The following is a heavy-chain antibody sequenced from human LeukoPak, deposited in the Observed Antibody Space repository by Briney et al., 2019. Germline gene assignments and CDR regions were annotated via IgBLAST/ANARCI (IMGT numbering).Heavy chain of an antibody. CDR2: ISSSSSYI. J-gene: IGHJ4*02. V-gene: IGHV3-21*06. Sequence: GGSLRLSRAPSGFTFSSYSMNWVRQAPGKGLEWVSSISSSSSYIYYADSVKGRFTISRDNAKNTLYLQMNSLGTEDTAVYYCAKDRWGAVASFDYWGQGTLVTVSS. D-gene: IGHD6-19*01. CDR3: AKDRWGAVASFDY. CDR1: GFTFSSYS.